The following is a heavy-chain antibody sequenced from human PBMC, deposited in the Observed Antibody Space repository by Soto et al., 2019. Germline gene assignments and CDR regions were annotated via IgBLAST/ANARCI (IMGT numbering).Heavy chain of an antibody. Sequence: SETLSLTCTVSGGSISSGGYYWSWIRQHPGKGLEWIGYIYYSGSTYHNPSLKSRVTISVDTSKNQFSLKLSSVTAADTAVYYCARTYGGNTFDYWGQGTLVTVSS. CDR2: IYYSGST. CDR3: ARTYGGNTFDY. CDR1: GGSISSGGYY. J-gene: IGHJ4*02. V-gene: IGHV4-61*08. D-gene: IGHD4-17*01.